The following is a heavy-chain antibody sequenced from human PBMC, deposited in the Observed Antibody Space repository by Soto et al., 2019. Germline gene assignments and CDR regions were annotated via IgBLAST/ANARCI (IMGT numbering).Heavy chain of an antibody. CDR3: AVSGSYRSDAFDI. Sequence: SETLSLTCAVSGGSISSGGYSWSWIRQPPGKGLEWIGYIYHSGSTYYNPSLKSRVTISVDRSKNQFSLKLSSVTAADTAVYYCAVSGSYRSDAFDIWGQGTMVTVSS. CDR2: IYHSGST. D-gene: IGHD3-10*01. CDR1: GGSISSGGYS. J-gene: IGHJ3*02. V-gene: IGHV4-30-2*01.